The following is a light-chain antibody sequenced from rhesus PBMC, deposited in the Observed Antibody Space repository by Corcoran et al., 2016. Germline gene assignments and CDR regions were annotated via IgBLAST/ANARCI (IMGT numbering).Light chain of an antibody. J-gene: IGKJ2*01. Sequence: DIQMTQSPSSVSASVGDRVTITCRASQDISRFLAWYQQKPGKAPKFLIYYASTLETGVPSRFSGIGSGGEFTLTINSLQPEDFATYYCQQYGSLPYTFGQGTKVDIK. CDR2: YAS. CDR1: QDISRF. V-gene: IGKV1-37*01. CDR3: QQYGSLPYT.